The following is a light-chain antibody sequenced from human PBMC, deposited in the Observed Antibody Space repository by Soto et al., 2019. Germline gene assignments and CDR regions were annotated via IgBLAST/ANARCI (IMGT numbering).Light chain of an antibody. V-gene: IGKV1-16*01. Sequence: DIQMTQSPSSLSAYLGDRVIITCRASQAMSNSLAWFQQKPGKAPKSLLYSASGLQGGVPSRFSGSGSGTDFTLTISSLQPEDFATYYCQQYHSYPYTFGQGTKL. CDR1: QAMSNS. CDR2: SAS. CDR3: QQYHSYPYT. J-gene: IGKJ2*01.